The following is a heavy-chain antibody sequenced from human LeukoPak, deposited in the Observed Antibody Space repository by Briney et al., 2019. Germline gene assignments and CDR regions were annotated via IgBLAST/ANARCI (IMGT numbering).Heavy chain of an antibody. D-gene: IGHD3-9*01. J-gene: IGHJ4*02. CDR1: GFTVSNNY. CDR3: ARGNDILTGQFDY. V-gene: IGHV3-21*01. CDR2: ISSSSSYI. Sequence: GGSLRLSCAASGFTVSNNYMSWVRQAPGKGLEWVSSISSSSSYIYYADSVKGRFTISRDNAKNSLYLQMNSLRAEDTAVYYCARGNDILTGQFDYWGQGTLVTVSS.